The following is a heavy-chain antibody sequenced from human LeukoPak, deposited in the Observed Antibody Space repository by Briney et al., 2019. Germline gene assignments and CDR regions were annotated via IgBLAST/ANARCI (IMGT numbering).Heavy chain of an antibody. V-gene: IGHV4-59*01. CDR1: GGSISGYY. CDR2: IYYSGTT. CDR3: ARSPRGYCSGGSCYGDAFDI. J-gene: IGHJ3*02. Sequence: SETLSLTCTVSGGSISGYYWTWIRQPPGKGLEWIGYIYYSGTTNHNPSLKSRVTISVDTSKSQFSLKLTSVTAADTAIYYCARSPRGYCSGGSCYGDAFDIWGQGTMVTVSS. D-gene: IGHD2-15*01.